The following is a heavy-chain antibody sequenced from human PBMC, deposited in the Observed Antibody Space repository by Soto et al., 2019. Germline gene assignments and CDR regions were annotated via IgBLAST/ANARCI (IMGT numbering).Heavy chain of an antibody. J-gene: IGHJ4*02. D-gene: IGHD3-22*01. CDR1: GVSISSRSYH. CDR3: ARNGYYAPFDY. V-gene: IGHV4-31*03. CDR2: IYYSGST. Sequence: SETLSLTCTVSGVSISSRSYHWGWIRQHPGKGLEWIGYIYYSGSTYYNPSLKSRLTISVDTSKNQFSLKLSSVTAADTAVYYCARNGYYAPFDYWGQGTLVTVSS.